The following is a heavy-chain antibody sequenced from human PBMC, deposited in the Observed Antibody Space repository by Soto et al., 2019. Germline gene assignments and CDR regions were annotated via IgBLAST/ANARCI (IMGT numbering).Heavy chain of an antibody. CDR1: GGSISSYY. J-gene: IGHJ4*02. D-gene: IGHD3-22*01. CDR2: IYYSGST. V-gene: IGHV4-59*01. Sequence: PSETLSLTCTVSGGSISSYYWSWIRQPPGKGLEWIGYIYYSGSTNFNPSLKSRVTISVDTSKNQFSLKLSSVTAADTAVYYCASYSGYYRTFDYWGQGTLVTVSS. CDR3: ASYSGYYRTFDY.